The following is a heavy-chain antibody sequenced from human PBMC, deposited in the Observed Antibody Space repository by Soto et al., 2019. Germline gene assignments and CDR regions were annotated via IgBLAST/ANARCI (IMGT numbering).Heavy chain of an antibody. D-gene: IGHD3-22*01. Sequence: PSQTLSLTCAISGDSVSSNSAAWHWIRQSPSRGLEWLGRTYYRSKWYNDYAVSVKSRITINPYTSTNQFSLQLNSVTPEDTAVFYFARDIDDSSSLEYGMGVWGDATVITVS. CDR1: GDSVSSNSAA. CDR3: ARDIDDSSSLEYGMGV. CDR2: TYYRSKWYN. V-gene: IGHV6-1*01. J-gene: IGHJ6*02.